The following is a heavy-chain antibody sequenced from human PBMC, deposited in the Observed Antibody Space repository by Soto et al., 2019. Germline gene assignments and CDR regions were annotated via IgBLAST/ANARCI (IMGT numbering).Heavy chain of an antibody. V-gene: IGHV1-18*01. CDR1: GYTFKTYF. CDR2: ISPHNGNT. J-gene: IGHJ4*02. Sequence: HVQLVQSGGELKKPGASVKVSCNTSGYTFKTYFITWVRQAPGQGLEWMGWISPHNGNTNYAEKFQGRVTMTADTITKTAYMELRNLRIDDTAVYYCARDTGNSFDDWGQVTPVTVSS. CDR3: ARDTGNSFDD.